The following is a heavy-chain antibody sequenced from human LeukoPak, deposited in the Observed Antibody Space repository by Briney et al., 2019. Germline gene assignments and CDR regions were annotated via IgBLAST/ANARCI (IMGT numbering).Heavy chain of an antibody. D-gene: IGHD2-15*01. CDR2: ISGSGGST. J-gene: IGHJ4*02. V-gene: IGHV3-23*01. CDR3: AKYLVVVVAALDY. CDR1: GFTFSSYA. Sequence: GGSLRLSCAASGFTFSSYAMSWVRQAPGKGLECVSAISGSGGSTYYADSVKGRFTISRDNSKNTLYLQMNSLRAEDTAVYYCAKYLVVVVAALDYWGQGTLVTVSS.